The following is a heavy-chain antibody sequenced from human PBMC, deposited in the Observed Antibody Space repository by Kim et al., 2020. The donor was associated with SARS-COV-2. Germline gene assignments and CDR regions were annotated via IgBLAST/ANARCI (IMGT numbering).Heavy chain of an antibody. D-gene: IGHD6-13*01. V-gene: IGHV3-33*01. CDR1: GFTFSSYG. CDR3: ARDDIAASYYFDY. CDR2: IWYDGSNK. Sequence: GGSLRLSCAASGFTFSSYGMHWVRQAPGKGLEWVAVIWYDGSNKYYADSVKGRFTISRDNSKNTLYLQMNSLRAEDTAVYYCARDDIAASYYFDYWGQGTLVTVSS. J-gene: IGHJ4*02.